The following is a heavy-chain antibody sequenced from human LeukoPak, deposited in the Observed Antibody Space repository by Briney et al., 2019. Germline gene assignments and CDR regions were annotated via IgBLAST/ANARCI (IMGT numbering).Heavy chain of an antibody. CDR2: IYSGGST. D-gene: IGHD6-13*01. CDR1: GFIVSSNY. Sequence: GGSLTLSCAASGFIVSSNYMSWVRQAPGKGLEWVSVIYSGGSTYYADSVKGRFTISRDNSKNTLYLQMNSLRAEDTAVYYCARLRIAAAGTLDYWGQGTLVTVSS. V-gene: IGHV3-66*04. CDR3: ARLRIAAAGTLDY. J-gene: IGHJ4*02.